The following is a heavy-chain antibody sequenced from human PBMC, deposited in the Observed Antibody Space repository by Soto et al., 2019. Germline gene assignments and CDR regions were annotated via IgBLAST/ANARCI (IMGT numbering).Heavy chain of an antibody. CDR2: VSAHTGDS. J-gene: IGHJ4*02. D-gene: IGHD4-17*01. Sequence: QVQLVQSGAEVKKPGSSVKVSCKASGYPFGGYAIGWVRQAPGQGLEWMGWVSAHTGDSGYAQRFQGRVTLTTGTSTSTAYMELRGLRSDDTAVYYCARPSTSYGDYGWSLAYWGQGTLVTVSS. CDR1: GYPFGGYA. CDR3: ARPSTSYGDYGWSLAY. V-gene: IGHV1-18*01.